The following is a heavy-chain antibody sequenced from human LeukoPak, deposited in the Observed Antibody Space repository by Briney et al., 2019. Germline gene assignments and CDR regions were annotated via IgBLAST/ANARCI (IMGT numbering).Heavy chain of an antibody. CDR3: ARDGGNLYCSGGSCYLSYFDY. D-gene: IGHD2-15*01. CDR2: INPNSGGT. V-gene: IGHV1-2*02. CDR1: GYTFTGYY. J-gene: IGHJ4*02. Sequence: ASVKVSCKASGYTFTGYYMHWVRRAPGQGLEWMGWINPNSGGTNYAQKFQGRVTMTRDTSISTAYMELSRLRSDDTAVYYCARDGGNLYCSGGSCYLSYFDYWGQGTLVTVSS.